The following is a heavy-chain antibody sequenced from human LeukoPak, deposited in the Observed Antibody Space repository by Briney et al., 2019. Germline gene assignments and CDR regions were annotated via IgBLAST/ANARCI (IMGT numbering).Heavy chain of an antibody. CDR3: ARDEIRRTSS. CDR1: GFTVSSNY. J-gene: IGHJ4*02. CDR2: IYSGGST. V-gene: IGHV3-53*01. Sequence: GESLRLSCAASGFTVSSNYMSWVRQAPGKGLEWVSVIYSGGSTYYADSVKGRFTISRDNSKNTLYLQMNSLRAEDTAVYYCARDEIRRTSSWGQGTLVTVSS. D-gene: IGHD1/OR15-1a*01.